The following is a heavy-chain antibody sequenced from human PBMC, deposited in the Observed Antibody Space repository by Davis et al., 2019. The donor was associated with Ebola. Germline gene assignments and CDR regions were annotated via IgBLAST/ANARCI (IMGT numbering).Heavy chain of an antibody. D-gene: IGHD3-16*01. CDR2: IYPGDSDT. CDR1: GYIFANYW. J-gene: IGHJ4*02. CDR3: ARRGLAGSSIDS. V-gene: IGHV5-51*01. Sequence: KVSCKGSGYIFANYWIAWVRQMPGKGLECMGVIYPGDSDTRYSPSFQGQVTFSVDKSINSVFLHWSSLKASDTAMYYCARRGLAGSSIDSWGQGTLVTVSS.